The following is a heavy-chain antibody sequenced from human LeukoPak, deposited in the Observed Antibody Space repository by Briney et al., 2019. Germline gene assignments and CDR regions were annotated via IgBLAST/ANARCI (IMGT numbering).Heavy chain of an antibody. V-gene: IGHV1-2*02. CDR1: GYTFTGYY. D-gene: IGHD6-6*01. J-gene: IGHJ6*03. CDR3: ARHAQAARLVYYYYMDV. CDR2: INPNSGGT. Sequence: ASVKVSCKASGYTFTGYYMHWVRQAPGQGLEWMGWINPNSGGTNYAQKFQGRVTMTRDTSISTAYLQWSSLKASDTAMYYCARHAQAARLVYYYYMDVWGKGTTVTVSS.